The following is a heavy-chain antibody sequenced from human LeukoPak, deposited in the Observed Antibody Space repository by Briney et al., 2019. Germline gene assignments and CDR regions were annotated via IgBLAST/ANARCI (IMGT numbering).Heavy chain of an antibody. CDR2: ISSSGGTT. CDR3: AKEGAASSGWYGDAFDI. Sequence: GGSLRLSCAASEFTFSSYAMSWVRQAPGKGLEWVSTISSSGGTTYYADSVKGRFTISRDNSKNTLYLQMNSLRAEDTAVYYCAKEGAASSGWYGDAFDIWGQGTMVTVSS. CDR1: EFTFSSYA. J-gene: IGHJ3*02. V-gene: IGHV3-23*01. D-gene: IGHD6-19*01.